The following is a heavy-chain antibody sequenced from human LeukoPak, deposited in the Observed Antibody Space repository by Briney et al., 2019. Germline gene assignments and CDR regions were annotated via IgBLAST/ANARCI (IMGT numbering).Heavy chain of an antibody. CDR2: IYTSGST. CDR3: ARGMRTGTTNDAFDI. Sequence: PSETLSLTCTVSGGSISSGSYYWSWIRQPAGKGLEWIGRIYTSGSTNYNPSLKSRVTISVDTSKNQFSLKLSSVTAADTAVYYCARGMRTGTTNDAFDIWGQGTMVTVSS. D-gene: IGHD1-1*01. CDR1: GGSISSGSYY. V-gene: IGHV4-61*02. J-gene: IGHJ3*02.